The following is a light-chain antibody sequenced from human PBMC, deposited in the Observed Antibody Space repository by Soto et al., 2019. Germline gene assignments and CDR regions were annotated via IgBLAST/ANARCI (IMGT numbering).Light chain of an antibody. CDR2: LGS. J-gene: IGKJ1*01. CDR1: QSLLHSNGYNY. Sequence: DIVMTQSPLSLPVTSGEPASISFRSSQSLLHSNGYNYLDWYLQKPGQSPQLLIYLGSNRASGVPDRFSGSGSGTDFTLKISRVEAEDVGVYYCMQDAQDPRTFGQGTKVDI. V-gene: IGKV2-28*01. CDR3: MQDAQDPRT.